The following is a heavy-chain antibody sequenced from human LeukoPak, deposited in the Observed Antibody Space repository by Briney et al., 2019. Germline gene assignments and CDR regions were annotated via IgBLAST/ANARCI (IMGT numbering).Heavy chain of an antibody. D-gene: IGHD1-1*01. CDR2: VYSSGST. CDR3: AKNDDNVNYYRGMDV. J-gene: IGHJ6*04. V-gene: IGHV4-39*01. CDR1: GGSISINNFC. Sequence: SETLSLTCSVSGGSISINNFCWGWIRQPPGKRLECIGCVYSSGSTYVSPSLKSRVTISVDTSKNQFSLKLRSLSAAHTALYYWAKNDDNVNYYRGMDVWGKGTTVAVSS.